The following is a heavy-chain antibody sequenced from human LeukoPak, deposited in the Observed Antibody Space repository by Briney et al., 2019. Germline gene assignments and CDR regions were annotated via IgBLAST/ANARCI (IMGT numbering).Heavy chain of an antibody. CDR1: GGSVSSSSYY. V-gene: IGHV4-39*07. CDR3: ARGQTRIVGGERYIPMPSVDY. J-gene: IGHJ4*02. Sequence: SETLSLTCTVSGGSVSSSSYYWGWIRQPPGKGLEWIGSIYYSGSTNYNPSLKSRVTISVDKSKNQSSLKLTSVTAADTAVYYCARGQTRIVGGERYIPMPSVDYWGQGTLVTVSS. CDR2: IYYSGST. D-gene: IGHD2-15*01.